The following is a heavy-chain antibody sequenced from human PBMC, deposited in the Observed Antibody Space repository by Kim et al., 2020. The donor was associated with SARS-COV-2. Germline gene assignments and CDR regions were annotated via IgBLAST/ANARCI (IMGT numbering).Heavy chain of an antibody. CDR3: AGTVAGMGFDP. Sequence: SETLSLTCTVSGGSISSSSYYWGWIRQPPGKGLEWIGSSHYSGSTYYNPSLKIRVTILLDTSKNQFALKLSSVTAADTAVYYCAGTVAGMGFDPWGQGTL. CDR2: SHYSGST. CDR1: GGSISSSSYY. J-gene: IGHJ5*02. V-gene: IGHV4-39*01. D-gene: IGHD6-19*01.